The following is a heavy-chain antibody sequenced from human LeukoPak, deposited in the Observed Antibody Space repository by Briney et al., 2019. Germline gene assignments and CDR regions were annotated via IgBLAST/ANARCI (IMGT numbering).Heavy chain of an antibody. CDR3: AKEGGDIVTMDYFDY. CDR2: ISDSGGST. Sequence: PGGSLRLSCAASGFTFSSYAMSWVRQAPGKGLEWVSSISDSGGSTYYADSVKGRFTISRDDSKNTLYLQMNSLRAEDTVVYYCAKEGGDIVTMDYFDYWGQGTLVT. J-gene: IGHJ4*02. CDR1: GFTFSSYA. V-gene: IGHV3-23*01. D-gene: IGHD4-11*01.